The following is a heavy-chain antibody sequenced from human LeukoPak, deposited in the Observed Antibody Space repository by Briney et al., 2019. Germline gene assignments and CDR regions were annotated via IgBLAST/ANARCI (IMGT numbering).Heavy chain of an antibody. CDR1: GFTFSSYA. Sequence: GGSLRLSCAASGFTFSSYAMSWVRQSPGEGRQWVSTISASGGSIYYTDSVEGRFTISRDNSKNTLYMQMYGLRAEDTAVYYCAAHYGDYAAFDYWGQGTRSPPPQ. CDR2: ISASGGSI. CDR3: AAHYGDYAAFDY. V-gene: IGHV3-23*01. D-gene: IGHD4-17*01. J-gene: IGHJ4*02.